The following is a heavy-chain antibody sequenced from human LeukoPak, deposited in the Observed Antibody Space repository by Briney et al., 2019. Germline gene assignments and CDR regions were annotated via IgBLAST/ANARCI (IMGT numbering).Heavy chain of an antibody. V-gene: IGHV1-18*01. J-gene: IGHJ4*02. CDR2: ISAYNGNT. CDR1: GYTFTSYG. D-gene: IGHD3-22*01. Sequence: GASVKVSCKASGYTFTSYGISWVRQAPGQGLEWMGWISAYNGNTHYAQKLQGRVTMTTDTSTSTVYMELRSLRSDDTAVYYCARILRYYYDSSGPVDYWGQGTLVTVSS. CDR3: ARILRYYYDSSGPVDY.